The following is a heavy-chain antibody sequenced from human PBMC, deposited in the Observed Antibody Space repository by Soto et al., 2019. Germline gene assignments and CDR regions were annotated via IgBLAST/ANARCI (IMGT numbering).Heavy chain of an antibody. CDR1: GFSLSNDRMG. CDR3: AQIRPGPFFGSGNYYFYSYMDV. CDR2: IFSNDEQ. V-gene: IGHV2-26*01. Sequence: QVTLKESGPVLVKPTETLTLTCAVSGFSLSNDRMGVSWIRQPPGKALERLAHIFSNDEQSYSTSLKSRLTIAMTTSKRHAVLTSPNMDPLDTATYYCAQIRPGPFFGSGNYYFYSYMDVWGKGTTVTVSS. J-gene: IGHJ6*03. D-gene: IGHD3-10*01.